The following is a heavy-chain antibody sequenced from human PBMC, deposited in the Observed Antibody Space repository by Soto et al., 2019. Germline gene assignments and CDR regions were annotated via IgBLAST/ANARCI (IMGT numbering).Heavy chain of an antibody. CDR1: GFTFSSYE. CDR2: ISSSGSTI. CDR3: ASSSSVYDACDI. Sequence: GGSLRLSCAASGFTFSSYEMNWVRQAPGKGLECVSYISSSGSTIYYTDSVKGRFTISRDNAKNSLYLQMNSLRAEDTAVYYCASSSSVYDACDIWGHGTMVTFSS. D-gene: IGHD6-6*01. J-gene: IGHJ3*02. V-gene: IGHV3-48*03.